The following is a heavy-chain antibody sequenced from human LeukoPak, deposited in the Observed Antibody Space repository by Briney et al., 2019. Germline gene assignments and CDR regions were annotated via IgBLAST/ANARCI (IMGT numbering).Heavy chain of an antibody. Sequence: GASVKVSCKASGYAFTCYYMHWVRQAPGQGLEWMGWINPNTGGTNYAQKFQGRVTMTRDTSISTAYMELSRLRSDDTAVYYCARVTYYDFWSGYYLFDYWGQGTLVTVSS. J-gene: IGHJ4*02. V-gene: IGHV1-2*02. CDR3: ARVTYYDFWSGYYLFDY. CDR2: INPNTGGT. D-gene: IGHD3-3*01. CDR1: GYAFTCYY.